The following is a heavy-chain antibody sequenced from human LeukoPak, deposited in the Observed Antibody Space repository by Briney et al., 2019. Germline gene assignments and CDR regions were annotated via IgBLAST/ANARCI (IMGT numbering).Heavy chain of an antibody. V-gene: IGHV3-7*01. D-gene: IGHD2-21*01. J-gene: IGHJ2*01. CDR2: IKQDGTEK. CDR1: GFTFSTYW. CDR3: ASPFRVAADL. Sequence: PGGSLRLSCAASGFTFSTYWMTWVRQAPGKGLEWVANIKQDGTEKNYVDSVKGRFTISRDNAKNSLYLQMNSLGAEDTAVYYCASPFRVAADLWGRGTLVTVSS.